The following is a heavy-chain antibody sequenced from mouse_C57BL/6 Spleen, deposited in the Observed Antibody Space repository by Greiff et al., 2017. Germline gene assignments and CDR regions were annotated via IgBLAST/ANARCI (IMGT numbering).Heavy chain of an antibody. V-gene: IGHV1-80*01. CDR1: GYAFSSYW. CDR2: IYPGDGDT. J-gene: IGHJ2*01. D-gene: IGHD2-4*01. Sequence: QVQLQQSGAELVKPGASVKISCKASGYAFSSYWMNWVKQRPGKGLEWIGQIYPGDGDTNYNGKFKGKATLTADKSSSTAYMQLSSLTSEDSAVEFCARGEYDYALDYWGQGTTLTVSS. CDR3: ARGEYDYALDY.